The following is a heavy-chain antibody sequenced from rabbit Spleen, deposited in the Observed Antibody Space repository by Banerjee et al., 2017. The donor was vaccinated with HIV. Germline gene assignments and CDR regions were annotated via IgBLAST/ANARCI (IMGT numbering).Heavy chain of an antibody. Sequence: QEPLKESGGGLVQPGGSLKLSCKASGFDFSRTGLSWVRQAPGKGLEWIACINAVTGKAVYASWAKGRFTFSKTSSTTVTLQMTSLTAADTATYFCARDLPGVIGWNFGWWGPGTLSPS. CDR1: GFDFSRTG. J-gene: IGHJ4*01. D-gene: IGHD1-1*01. V-gene: IGHV1S45*01. CDR3: ARDLPGVIGWNFGW. CDR2: INAVTGKA.